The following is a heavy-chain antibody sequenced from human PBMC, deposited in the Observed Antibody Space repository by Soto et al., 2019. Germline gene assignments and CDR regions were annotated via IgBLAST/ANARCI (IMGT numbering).Heavy chain of an antibody. J-gene: IGHJ5*02. CDR3: ARGGCESSDGLYRFVP. D-gene: IGHD6-6*01. Sequence: SETLSLTCTVSGGSTSSDNYWSWIRQPPGKGLEWIGHIYYSGNTDYNPSLKSRLAISIDTSKNQFSLKLSSVTAADTAVYFCARGGCESSDGLYRFVPSGQGSRVTVPS. CDR1: GGSTSSDNY. CDR2: IYYSGNT. V-gene: IGHV4-30-4*01.